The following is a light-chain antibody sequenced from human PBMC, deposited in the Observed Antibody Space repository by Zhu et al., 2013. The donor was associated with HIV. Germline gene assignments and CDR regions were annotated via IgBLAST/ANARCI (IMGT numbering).Light chain of an antibody. J-gene: IGKJ1*01. Sequence: EIVLTQSPGTLSLSPGERATLSCRATQSVSSNLLAWYQQKPGQAPRLLIYGASSRATGIPDRFSGSGSGTDFTLTISRLEPEDFAVYYCQQYGSSPGWTFGQGTKVEIK. CDR1: QSVSSNL. CDR2: GAS. V-gene: IGKV3-20*01. CDR3: QQYGSSPGWT.